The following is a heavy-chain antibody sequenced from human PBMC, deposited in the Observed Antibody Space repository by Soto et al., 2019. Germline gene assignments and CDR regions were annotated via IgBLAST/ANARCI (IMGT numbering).Heavy chain of an antibody. V-gene: IGHV3-9*01. D-gene: IGHD3-16*01. CDR1: GFTFDDYG. J-gene: IGHJ4*02. CDR2: ISWDSYSI. CDR3: AKARGGIDY. Sequence: EVLLVESGGGLVQPGRSLRLSCVGSGFTFDDYGMHWVRQAPGKGLEWVSGISWDSYSIGYADSVKGRFTISRDNAKNSLYLQMNSLKSEDTALYYCAKARGGIDYWGQGTLVTVSS.